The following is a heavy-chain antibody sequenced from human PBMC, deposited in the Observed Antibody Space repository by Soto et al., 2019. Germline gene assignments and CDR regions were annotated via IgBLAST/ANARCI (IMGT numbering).Heavy chain of an antibody. CDR1: GGSISSGGFS. CDR2: IYHSGST. Sequence: SETLSLTCAVSGGSISSGGFSWRWVRQPPGKGLESIGYIYHSGSTYYNPSLKSRVTISVDRSKNQFSLKLSSVTAADTAVYYCAGGIAARPLGYWGQGTLVTVSS. CDR3: AGGIAARPLGY. D-gene: IGHD6-6*01. V-gene: IGHV4-30-2*01. J-gene: IGHJ4*02.